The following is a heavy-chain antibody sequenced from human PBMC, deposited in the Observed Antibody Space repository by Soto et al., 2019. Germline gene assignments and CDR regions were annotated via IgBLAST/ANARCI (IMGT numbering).Heavy chain of an antibody. CDR3: AKDVYGDYVGGIDY. V-gene: IGHV3-23*01. CDR2: ISGSGGST. Sequence: GSLRLSCAASGFTFSSYAMSWVRQAPGKGLEWVSAISGSGGSTYYADSVKGRFTISRDNSKNTLYLQMNSLRAEDTAVYYCAKDVYGDYVGGIDYWGQGTLVTVS. J-gene: IGHJ4*02. D-gene: IGHD4-17*01. CDR1: GFTFSSYA.